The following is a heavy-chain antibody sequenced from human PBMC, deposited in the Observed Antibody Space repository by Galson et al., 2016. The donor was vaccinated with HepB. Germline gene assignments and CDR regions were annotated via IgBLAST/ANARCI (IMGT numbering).Heavy chain of an antibody. Sequence: SLRLSCAASGFTFNRHSLNWVRQAPGKGLEWVSYISSSSSYIHYADSVKGRFTISRDNAKNSLYLQMNSLRAEDTAVYYCARDALDSSGWFDYWGQGTLVTVSS. J-gene: IGHJ4*02. CDR2: ISSSSSYI. D-gene: IGHD6-19*01. CDR3: ARDALDSSGWFDY. V-gene: IGHV3-21*06. CDR1: GFTFNRHS.